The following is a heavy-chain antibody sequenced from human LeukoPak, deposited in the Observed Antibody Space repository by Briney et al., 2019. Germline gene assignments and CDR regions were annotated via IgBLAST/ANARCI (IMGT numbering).Heavy chain of an antibody. CDR3: ASAQNYDFWSGYPWVHDYYYYGMDV. Sequence: SETLSLTCTVSGASISSGGYYWSWIRQQPGKGLEWIGYSHYSGTTYYNTSLKSRVAISVDTSKNQFSLKLSSVTAADTAVYYCASAQNYDFWSGYPWVHDYYYYGMDVWGQGTTVTVSS. CDR2: SHYSGTT. CDR1: GASISSGGYY. J-gene: IGHJ6*02. V-gene: IGHV4-31*03. D-gene: IGHD3-3*01.